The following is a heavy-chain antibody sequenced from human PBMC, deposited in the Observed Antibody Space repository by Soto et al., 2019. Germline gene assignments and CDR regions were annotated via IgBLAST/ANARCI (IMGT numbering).Heavy chain of an antibody. D-gene: IGHD6-13*01. J-gene: IGHJ4*02. V-gene: IGHV3-23*01. CDR1: GFTFSSYA. Sequence: GGSLGLSCAASGFTFSSYAMSWVRPAPGKGLEWVSAISGSGGSTYYADSVKGRFTISRDNSKNTLYLQMNSLRAEDTAVYYCAKDRAAAGEFDYWSQGTLVTVSS. CDR2: ISGSGGST. CDR3: AKDRAAAGEFDY.